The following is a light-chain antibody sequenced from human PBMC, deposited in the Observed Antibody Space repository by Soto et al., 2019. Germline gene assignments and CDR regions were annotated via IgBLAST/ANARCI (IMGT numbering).Light chain of an antibody. J-gene: IGLJ3*02. CDR1: SSDVGGYNY. CDR3: SSYTRSNSLV. Sequence: QSVLTQPASVSGSPGQSITISCTGTSSDVGGYNYVSWYQQHPGKAPKLMIYEVKNRPSGVSYRFSGSKSGGTASLTISGLQAEDEADYYCSSYTRSNSLVFGGGTK. CDR2: EVK. V-gene: IGLV2-14*01.